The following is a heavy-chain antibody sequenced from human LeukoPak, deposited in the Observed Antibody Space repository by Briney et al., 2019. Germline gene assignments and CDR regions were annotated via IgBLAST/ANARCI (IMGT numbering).Heavy chain of an antibody. CDR1: GGSFSGYY. CDR3: ARGGRITMIVVVQPAAFDI. J-gene: IGHJ3*02. Sequence: SETLSLTCAVYGGSFSGYYWSWIRQPPGKGLEWIGEINHSGSTNYNPSLKSRVTISVDTSKNQFSLKLSSVTAADTAVYYCARGGRITMIVVVQPAAFDIWGQGTMVTVSS. CDR2: INHSGST. V-gene: IGHV4-34*01. D-gene: IGHD3-22*01.